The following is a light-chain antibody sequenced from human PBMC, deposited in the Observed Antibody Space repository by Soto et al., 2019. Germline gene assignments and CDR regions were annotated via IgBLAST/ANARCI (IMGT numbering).Light chain of an antibody. CDR2: AAS. J-gene: IGKJ4*01. V-gene: IGKV3-20*01. Sequence: EIVLAQSPGTLSLSPGERSTLSCRASQSVTSNYLAWYQQKPGQAPRLLIYAASSRATGIPTRFSASGSGTDFTLTISRLEPEDSAVYYCQQYGGSPLTFGGGTKGDIK. CDR3: QQYGGSPLT. CDR1: QSVTSNY.